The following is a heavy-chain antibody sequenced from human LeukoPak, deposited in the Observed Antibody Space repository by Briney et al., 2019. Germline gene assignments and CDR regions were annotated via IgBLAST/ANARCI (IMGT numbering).Heavy chain of an antibody. Sequence: NPSETLSLTCTVSGDSISTYYWTWIRQPPGKGLEWIGYTYYSGSANYNPSLKSRVTISVDTSKNQFSLKLSSVTAADTAVYYCARASHDYGDYSHFDYWGQGTLVTVSS. V-gene: IGHV4-59*12. D-gene: IGHD4-17*01. CDR2: TYYSGSA. CDR3: ARASHDYGDYSHFDY. J-gene: IGHJ4*02. CDR1: GDSISTYY.